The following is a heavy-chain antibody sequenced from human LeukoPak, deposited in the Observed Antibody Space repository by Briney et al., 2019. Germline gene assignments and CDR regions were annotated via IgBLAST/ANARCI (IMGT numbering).Heavy chain of an antibody. D-gene: IGHD3-22*01. V-gene: IGHV4-34*01. Sequence: PSETLSLTCAVYGGSFSGYYWSWIRQPPGKGLEWIGEINHSGSTNYNPSLKSRVTISVDTSKNQFSLKLSSVTAADTAVYYCAGGPYYDSSGRYYFDYWGQGTLVTVSS. J-gene: IGHJ4*02. CDR1: GGSFSGYY. CDR2: INHSGST. CDR3: AGGPYYDSSGRYYFDY.